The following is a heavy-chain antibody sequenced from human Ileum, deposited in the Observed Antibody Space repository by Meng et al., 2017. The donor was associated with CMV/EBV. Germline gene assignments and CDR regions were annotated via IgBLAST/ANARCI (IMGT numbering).Heavy chain of an antibody. CDR1: GFTVSSNC. CDR3: AREIYCSSRSCYTHYGMDV. CDR2: IYSGGST. Sequence: GESLKISCAASGFTVSSNCMSWVRQAPGKGLEWVSVIYSGGSTYYADSVKGRFTISRDNSKNTLYLQMNSLRAEDTAVYYCAREIYCSSRSCYTHYGMDVWGQGTTVTVSS. D-gene: IGHD2-2*02. J-gene: IGHJ6*02. V-gene: IGHV3-53*01.